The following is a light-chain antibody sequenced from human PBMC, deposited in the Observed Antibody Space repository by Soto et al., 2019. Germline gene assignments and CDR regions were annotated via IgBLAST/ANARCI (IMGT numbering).Light chain of an antibody. CDR1: ESVRSK. Sequence: IVMPPSPTTPAVSPGERVTLSCRASESVRSKVAWYQQKPGQAPRLLIYGSSTRATGIPDRFRGSGSGTEYTLTISSLQSEDFAVYYCQQYNSWPPITFGQGTRLEIK. J-gene: IGKJ5*01. CDR2: GSS. V-gene: IGKV3-15*01. CDR3: QQYNSWPPIT.